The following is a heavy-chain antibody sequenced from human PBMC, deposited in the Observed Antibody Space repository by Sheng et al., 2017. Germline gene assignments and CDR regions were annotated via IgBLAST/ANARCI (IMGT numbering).Heavy chain of an antibody. D-gene: IGHD1-26*01. V-gene: IGHV3-48*01. CDR2: ISSSGSTK. CDR1: GFSFRNYT. Sequence: EVQLVESGGGLVQPGGSLRLSCAVSGFSFRNYTMNWVRQAPGKGLEWISYISSSGSTKYYADSVKGRFTISRDNAKNSLYLQMYSLRAEDTALYYCARELGATMGFDFWGQGTLVTVSS. J-gene: IGHJ4*02. CDR3: ARELGATMGFDF.